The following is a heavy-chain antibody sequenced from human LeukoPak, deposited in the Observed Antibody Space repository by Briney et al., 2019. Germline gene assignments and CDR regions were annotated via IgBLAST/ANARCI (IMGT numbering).Heavy chain of an antibody. CDR2: ISAGNGNT. CDR3: ARDSGXGSNDY. J-gene: IGHJ4*02. Sequence: GASVKVSCKASGYTFTSYAIHWVRQAPGQRLEWMGWISAGNGNTKYSQNFQGRVTFISNTSATTAFMELSSLRSEDAAVYYCARDSGXGSNDYWGQGTLVTXSS. V-gene: IGHV1-3*01. D-gene: IGHD1-26*01. CDR1: GYTFTSYA.